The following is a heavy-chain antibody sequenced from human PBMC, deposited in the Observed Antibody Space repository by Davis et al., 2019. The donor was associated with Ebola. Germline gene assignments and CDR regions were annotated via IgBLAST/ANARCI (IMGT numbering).Heavy chain of an antibody. D-gene: IGHD5-18*01. J-gene: IGHJ4*02. CDR3: ARDSAVVFFDY. Sequence: GESLKISCVGSGFKFSEYYMSWVRPAPGKGLEWLSYIRSSGSTAYSADSVRGRFTISRDNARNSLFLQMDSLRDEDTAVYYCARDSAVVFFDYWSQGTLVTVSS. CDR1: GFKFSEYY. CDR2: IRSSGSTA. V-gene: IGHV3-11*01.